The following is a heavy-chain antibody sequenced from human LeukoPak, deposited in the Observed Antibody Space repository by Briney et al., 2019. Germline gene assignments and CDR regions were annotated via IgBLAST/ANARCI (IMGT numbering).Heavy chain of an antibody. J-gene: IGHJ3*02. Sequence: ASVTVSCKASGYTFTYYYIHWVREAPGQGLEWMGWISPNSGGTKYAQKFQGRVTMTRDTSISTAYMELSRLRSDDTAVYYCARDYGDYGSHWDAFDIWGQGTLVTVSS. D-gene: IGHD4-17*01. CDR2: ISPNSGGT. V-gene: IGHV1-2*02. CDR3: ARDYGDYGSHWDAFDI. CDR1: GYTFTYYY.